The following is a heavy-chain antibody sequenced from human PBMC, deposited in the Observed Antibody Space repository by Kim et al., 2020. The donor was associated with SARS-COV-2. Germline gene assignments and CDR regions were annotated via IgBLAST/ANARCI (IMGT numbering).Heavy chain of an antibody. J-gene: IGHJ6*02. Sequence: SETLSLTCAVYGGSFSDYTWTWIRQPPGKGLEWIGEINHSGSTNLSPSLKSRITISVDTSKSQFSLRLKSMTATDAAVYYCARGRAGVVRSPVLGLGPYYHDYAMDVWGRGTPVALSS. CDR2: INHSGST. CDR1: GGSFSDYT. V-gene: IGHV4-34*01. CDR3: ARGRAGVVRSPVLGLGPYYHDYAMDV. D-gene: IGHD2-8*02.